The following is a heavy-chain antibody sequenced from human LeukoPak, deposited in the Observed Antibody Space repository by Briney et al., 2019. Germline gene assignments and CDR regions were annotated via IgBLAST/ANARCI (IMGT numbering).Heavy chain of an antibody. Sequence: GGSLRLSCAASGFTFSSYGMHWVRQAPGKGLEWVAAISPHGDIEYYTDSVKGRFTISRDNSKNMIYLQMNSLRGEDSAVYYCAKINNNDDYWSQGNLVTVSS. D-gene: IGHD1/OR15-1a*01. J-gene: IGHJ4*02. CDR3: AKINNNDDY. V-gene: IGHV3-30*18. CDR1: GFTFSSYG. CDR2: ISPHGDIE.